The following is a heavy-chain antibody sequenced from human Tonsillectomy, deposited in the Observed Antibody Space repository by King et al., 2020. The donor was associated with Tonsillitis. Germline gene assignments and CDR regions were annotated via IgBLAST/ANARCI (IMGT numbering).Heavy chain of an antibody. CDR3: ARDYEDCGTTTCFDPYWFFDL. V-gene: IGHV3-30*09. Sequence: VQLVESGGGVVQPGGSLRLSCAASGFTFTNYAMHWVRQAPGKGLDWVAVISYDGNNKYYADSVKGRFAVSRDNSKNTLYLQMNSLRPEDTALYYCARDYEDCGTTTCFDPYWFFDLWGRGTLVTVSS. CDR2: ISYDGNNK. CDR1: GFTFTNYA. D-gene: IGHD2-2*01. J-gene: IGHJ2*01.